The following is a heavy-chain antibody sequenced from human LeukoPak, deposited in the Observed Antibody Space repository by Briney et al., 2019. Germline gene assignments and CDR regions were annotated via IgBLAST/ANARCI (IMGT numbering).Heavy chain of an antibody. CDR3: ARSGRGGAFDI. J-gene: IGHJ3*02. D-gene: IGHD1-26*01. Sequence: SESLSLTCAVYGGSFSGYYWSWIRQPPGKGREWIGEINHSGSTTYSPSPKSRVTISVDPSKNQFSLKLSSVPAAATAVYYCARSGRGGAFDIWGQGTMVTVSS. CDR2: INHSGST. CDR1: GGSFSGYY. V-gene: IGHV4-34*01.